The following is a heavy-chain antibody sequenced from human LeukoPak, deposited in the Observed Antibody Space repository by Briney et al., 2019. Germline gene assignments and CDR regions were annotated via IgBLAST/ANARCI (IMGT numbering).Heavy chain of an antibody. CDR1: GGSISSSSYY. CDR3: ARDRPAYSRVFDY. Sequence: PSETLSLTCTVSGGSISSSSYYWGWIRQPPGKGLEWIGSIYYSGSTYYNPSLKSRVTISVDTSKNQFSLKLSSVTAADTAMYYCARDRPAYSRVFDYWGQGTLVTVSS. J-gene: IGHJ4*02. CDR2: IYYSGST. D-gene: IGHD4-11*01. V-gene: IGHV4-39*07.